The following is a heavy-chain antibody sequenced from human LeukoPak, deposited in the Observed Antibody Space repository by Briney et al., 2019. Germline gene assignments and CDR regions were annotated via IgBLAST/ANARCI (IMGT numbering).Heavy chain of an antibody. J-gene: IGHJ4*01. CDR2: INHSGST. CDR1: GGSFSGYY. D-gene: IGHD2-15*01. V-gene: IGHV4-34*01. Sequence: SETLSLTCAVYGGSFSGYYWSWIRQPPGKGLEWIGEINHSGSTNYNPSLKSRVTISVDTSKNQFSLKLSSVTAADTAVYYCARGLPKLVVVAATRLAPFDYWGHGTLVTVSS. CDR3: ARGLPKLVVVAATRLAPFDY.